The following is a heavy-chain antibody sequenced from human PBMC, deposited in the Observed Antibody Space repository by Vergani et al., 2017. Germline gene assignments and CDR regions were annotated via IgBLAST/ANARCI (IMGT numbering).Heavy chain of an antibody. J-gene: IGHJ4*02. D-gene: IGHD6-13*01. V-gene: IGHV3-74*01. CDR3: AKSRVAAAGSFDY. Sequence: EVQLVESGGGLVQPGGSLRLSCAASEFTFSTYWMHWVRQPPGKGLVWVSRINSDGSSTNYADSVKGRFTISRDNAKNTLYLQMNSLRAEDTAVYYCAKSRVAAAGSFDYWGQGTLVTVSS. CDR1: EFTFSTYW. CDR2: INSDGSST.